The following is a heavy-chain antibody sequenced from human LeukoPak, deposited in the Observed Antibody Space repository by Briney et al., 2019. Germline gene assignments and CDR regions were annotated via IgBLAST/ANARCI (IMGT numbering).Heavy chain of an antibody. J-gene: IGHJ4*02. CDR3: AKDQDQTDTYYYDSSGYYYDY. D-gene: IGHD3-22*01. CDR1: GFTFSSYG. Sequence: PGGSLRLSCAASGFTFSSYGMHWVRQAPGKGLEWVAVIPYDGSNKYYADSVKGRFTISRDNSKNTLYLQMNSLRAEDTAVYYCAKDQDQTDTYYYDSSGYYYDYWGQGTLVTVSS. CDR2: IPYDGSNK. V-gene: IGHV3-30*18.